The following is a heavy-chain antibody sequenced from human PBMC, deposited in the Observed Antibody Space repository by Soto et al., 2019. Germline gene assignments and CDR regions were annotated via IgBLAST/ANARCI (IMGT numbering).Heavy chain of an antibody. CDR2: IWHDGSQK. J-gene: IGHJ5*02. D-gene: IGHD6-13*01. Sequence: PGGSLRLSCAASGFTFSSHGMHWVRQAPGKGLEWVAVIWHDGSQKYYGRSVKGRFTVSRDNSKNTLYLQMNSLRADDTAMYYCTRDASRDSSARGWFDPWGPGTLVTVSS. V-gene: IGHV3-33*01. CDR3: TRDASRDSSARGWFDP. CDR1: GFTFSSHG.